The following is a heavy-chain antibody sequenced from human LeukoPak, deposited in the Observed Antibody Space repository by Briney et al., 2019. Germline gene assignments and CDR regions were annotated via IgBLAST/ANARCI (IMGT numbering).Heavy chain of an antibody. Sequence: LETLSLTCADYGGSFSGYYWSWIRQPPGKGLEWIGEIDHSGSTNYKSSLKSRVTISGDTSKNQFSLKLSSVTAADTAVYYCARGSTNGICYLDYWGQGTLVTVSS. CDR2: IDHSGST. V-gene: IGHV4-34*01. D-gene: IGHD2-8*01. CDR3: ARGSTNGICYLDY. J-gene: IGHJ4*02. CDR1: GGSFSGYY.